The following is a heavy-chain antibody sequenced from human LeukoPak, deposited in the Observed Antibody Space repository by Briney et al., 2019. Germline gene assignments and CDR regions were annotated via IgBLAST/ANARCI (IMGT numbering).Heavy chain of an antibody. Sequence: GGSLRLSCAASGFTFSSYAMHWVRQAPGKGLEWVAVISYDGSNKYHADSVKGRFTISRDNSKNTLYLQMNSLRAEDTAVYYCARDPYSSSWYNYYYYMDVWGKGTTVTVSS. CDR3: ARDPYSSSWYNYYYYMDV. CDR2: ISYDGSNK. D-gene: IGHD6-13*01. J-gene: IGHJ6*03. V-gene: IGHV3-30*04. CDR1: GFTFSSYA.